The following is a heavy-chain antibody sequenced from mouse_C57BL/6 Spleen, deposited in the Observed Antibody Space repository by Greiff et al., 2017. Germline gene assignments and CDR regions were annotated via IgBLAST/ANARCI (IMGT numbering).Heavy chain of an antibody. V-gene: IGHV1-61*01. CDR3: ARRDYSNYAY. CDR1: GYTFTSYW. CDR2: IYPSDSET. D-gene: IGHD2-5*01. Sequence: QVQLQQPGAELVRPGSSVKLSCKASGYTFTSYWMDWVKQRPGQGLEWIGNIYPSDSETHYNQKFKDKATLTVDESSSTAYMQLSSLTSEDSAVYYCARRDYSNYAYWGQGTLVTVSA. J-gene: IGHJ3*01.